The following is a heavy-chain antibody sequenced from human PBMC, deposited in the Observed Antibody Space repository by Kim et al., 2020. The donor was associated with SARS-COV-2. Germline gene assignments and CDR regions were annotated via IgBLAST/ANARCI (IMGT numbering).Heavy chain of an antibody. CDR3: ARPTYDYVWGSYRYAYFDY. Sequence: GESLMISCKGSGYSFTSYWIGWVRQMPGKGLEWMGIIYPDDSDTRYSPSFQGQVTISADKSISTAYLQWSSLKASDTAMYYCARPTYDYVWGSYRYAYFDYWGQGTLVTVSS. CDR2: IYPDDSDT. V-gene: IGHV5-51*01. J-gene: IGHJ4*02. CDR1: GYSFTSYW. D-gene: IGHD3-16*02.